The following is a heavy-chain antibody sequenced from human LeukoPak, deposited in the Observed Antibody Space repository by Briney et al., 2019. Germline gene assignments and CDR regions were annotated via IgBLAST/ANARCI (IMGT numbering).Heavy chain of an antibody. Sequence: ASVKVSCKASGYIFTGYYMHWVRQAPGQGLEWMGWINPNSGDTNYAQKFQGRVTMTRDTSISTAYMELSRLRSDDTAVYYCARVYPGADAFDIWGQGTMVTVSS. CDR1: GYIFTGYY. J-gene: IGHJ3*02. CDR2: INPNSGDT. V-gene: IGHV1-2*02. D-gene: IGHD2-8*02. CDR3: ARVYPGADAFDI.